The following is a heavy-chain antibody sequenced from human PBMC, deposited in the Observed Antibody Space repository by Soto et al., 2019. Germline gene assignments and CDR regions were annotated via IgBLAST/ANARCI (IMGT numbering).Heavy chain of an antibody. Sequence: EVQLLESGGGLVQPGGSLRLSCAASGFTFSSYAMSWVRQAPGKGLEWVSAISGSGGSTYYADSEKGRFTISRDNSKNTLYLQMNSLRAEDTAVYYCAKDSGSGIAAGKYYFDYWGQGTLVTVAS. J-gene: IGHJ4*02. V-gene: IGHV3-23*01. CDR3: AKDSGSGIAAGKYYFDY. CDR2: ISGSGGST. CDR1: GFTFSSYA. D-gene: IGHD6-13*01.